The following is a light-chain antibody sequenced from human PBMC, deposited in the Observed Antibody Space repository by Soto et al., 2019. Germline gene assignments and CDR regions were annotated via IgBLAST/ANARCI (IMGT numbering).Light chain of an antibody. CDR1: ISDITGHNH. CDR2: DVS. J-gene: IGLJ3*02. Sequence: QSVLTQPRSVSGSPGQSVTISCTGTISDITGHNHVSWYQQHPGKAPKLVIYDVSQRPSGVPDRFSASMSGSTASLTISGLQAEDEADFYCCSHAGNFIWVFGGGTKLTVL. V-gene: IGLV2-11*01. CDR3: CSHAGNFIWV.